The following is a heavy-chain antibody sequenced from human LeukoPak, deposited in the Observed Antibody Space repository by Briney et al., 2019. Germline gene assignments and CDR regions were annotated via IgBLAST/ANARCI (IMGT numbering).Heavy chain of an antibody. CDR1: GFTFNNYA. J-gene: IGHJ4*02. Sequence: PGGSLRLSCAASGFTFNNYAMSWVRQAPGKGLEWVSAISGSGGSTYYADSVKGRFTVSRDNAKNSLYLQMNSLRVEDTAVYYCARDPPGSGPNFDYWGQGTLVTVSS. V-gene: IGHV3-23*01. CDR3: ARDPPGSGPNFDY. CDR2: ISGSGGST. D-gene: IGHD1-1*01.